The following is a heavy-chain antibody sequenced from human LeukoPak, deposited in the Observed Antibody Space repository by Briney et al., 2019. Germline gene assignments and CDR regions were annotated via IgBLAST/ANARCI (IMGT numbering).Heavy chain of an antibody. Sequence: GWCPTLVYADSRSTVSNAWMGCIRQSPGKGQEWDGRIKSKTDGRTTDYAAPVKGRFTISRDDSKNTLYLQMNSLKTEDTAVYYCTTDYASGLPSSGMDVWGKGTTVTASS. V-gene: IGHV3-15*01. CDR3: TTDYASGLPSSGMDV. D-gene: IGHD6-19*01. CDR2: IKSKTDGRTT. J-gene: IGHJ6*04. CDR1: RSTVSNAW.